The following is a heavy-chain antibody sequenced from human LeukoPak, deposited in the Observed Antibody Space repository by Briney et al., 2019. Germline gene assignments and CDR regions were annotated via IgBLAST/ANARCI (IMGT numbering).Heavy chain of an antibody. J-gene: IGHJ4*02. CDR2: INKDGSDK. Sequence: GGSLRLSCAASGFTFNMYWMTWVRQAPGKGLESVAYINKDGSDKYYVDSVKGRLTVSRDNAKNSLYLQMSSLRAEDTAVYYCARDAGYGGNSDYWGQGTLVTVSS. V-gene: IGHV3-7*01. D-gene: IGHD4-23*01. CDR3: ARDAGYGGNSDY. CDR1: GFTFNMYW.